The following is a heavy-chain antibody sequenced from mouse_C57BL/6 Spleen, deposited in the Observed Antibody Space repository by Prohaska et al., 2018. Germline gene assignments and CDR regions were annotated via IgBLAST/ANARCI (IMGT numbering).Heavy chain of an antibody. CDR3: TRQSPVGYPFDY. D-gene: IGHD2-2*01. Sequence: EVKLEESGGGLVQPGGSMKLSCAASGFTFSDAWMDWVRQSPEKGLEWVAEIRNKANNHATYYAESVKGRFTISRDDSKSSVYLQMNSLRAEDTGIYYCTRQSPVGYPFDYWGQGTTLTVSS. V-gene: IGHV6-6*01. CDR1: GFTFSDAW. J-gene: IGHJ2*01. CDR2: IRNKANNHAT.